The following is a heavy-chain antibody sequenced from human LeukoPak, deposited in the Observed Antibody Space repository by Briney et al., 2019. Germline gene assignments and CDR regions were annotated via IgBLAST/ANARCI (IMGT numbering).Heavy chain of an antibody. V-gene: IGHV3-7*03. CDR3: ARDLIMITFGGVIGFDY. CDR1: GFTFSSYW. J-gene: IGHJ4*02. Sequence: GGCLRLSCAASGFTFSSYWMSWVRQAPGKGLEWVANIKQDGSEKYYVDSVKGRFTISRDNAKNSLYLQMNSLRAEDTAVYYCARDLIMITFGGVIGFDYWGQGTLVTVSS. CDR2: IKQDGSEK. D-gene: IGHD3-16*02.